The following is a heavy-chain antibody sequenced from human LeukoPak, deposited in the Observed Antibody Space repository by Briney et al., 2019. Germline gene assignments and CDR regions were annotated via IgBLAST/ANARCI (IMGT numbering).Heavy chain of an antibody. CDR2: ISSTRSYI. CDR1: GFTFSVYR. V-gene: IGHV3-21*01. Sequence: GGSLRLSCAASGFTFSVYRMNWVRQAPGQGLERVSSISSTRSYISYADSVRGRFTISRDNAKNSLYLQMNSLRAEDTAVYYCARVDGGSSNYYFDYWGQGTLVTVSS. CDR3: ARVDGGSSNYYFDY. J-gene: IGHJ4*02. D-gene: IGHD1-26*01.